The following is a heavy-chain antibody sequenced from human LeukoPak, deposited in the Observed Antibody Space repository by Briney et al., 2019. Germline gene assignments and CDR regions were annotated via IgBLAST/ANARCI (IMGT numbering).Heavy chain of an antibody. CDR1: GYTFTDYY. CDR2: INPNDGDT. V-gene: IGHV1-2*02. J-gene: IGHJ4*02. CDR3: ARANFLYCSSSTCLFDY. Sequence: ASVKVSCKASGYTFTDYYMHWVRQAPGQGFEWMGWINPNDGDTNYAQKFQGRVTMTRDTSISTAHMEVSRLRSDDAAVYYCARANFLYCSSSTCLFDYWGQGTLVTVSS. D-gene: IGHD2-2*01.